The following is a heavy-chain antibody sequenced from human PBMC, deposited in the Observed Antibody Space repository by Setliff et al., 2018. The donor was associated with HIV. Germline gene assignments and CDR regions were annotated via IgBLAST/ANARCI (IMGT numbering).Heavy chain of an antibody. J-gene: IGHJ6*02. D-gene: IGHD2-2*03. CDR1: GGSISSDSYF. CDR3: ARVGYCSSTSCYGGMDV. CDR2: IYASGRT. V-gene: IGHV4-61*02. Sequence: SETLSLTCNVSGGSISSDSYFWSWIRQPAGKGLEWIGRIYASGRTNCNSSLKSRVTMSVDTSKNQFSLKLSSVTAAATAVYYCARVGYCSSTSCYGGMDVWGQGTTVTVSS.